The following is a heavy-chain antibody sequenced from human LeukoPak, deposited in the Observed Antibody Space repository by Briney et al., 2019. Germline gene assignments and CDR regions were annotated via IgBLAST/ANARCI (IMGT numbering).Heavy chain of an antibody. Sequence: GSLRLSCAASGFTFSLYEMNWVRQAPVKGLEWVSYISGGGETRYYADSVKGRFTISRDNGKNSLYLQMNSLRAEDTAVYYCARDASGHDLPFDYWGQGTLVTVSS. D-gene: IGHD6-25*01. V-gene: IGHV3-48*03. CDR1: GFTFSLYE. CDR2: ISGGGETR. J-gene: IGHJ4*02. CDR3: ARDASGHDLPFDY.